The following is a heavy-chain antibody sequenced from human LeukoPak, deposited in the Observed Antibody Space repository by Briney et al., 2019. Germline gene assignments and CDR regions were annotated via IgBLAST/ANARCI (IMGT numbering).Heavy chain of an antibody. CDR2: IYYSGST. CDR1: GGSINNYF. CDR3: ARDSGGTDY. D-gene: IGHD4-23*01. V-gene: IGHV4-59*01. J-gene: IGHJ4*02. Sequence: SETLSLTCTVSGGSINNYFWSWIRQPPGKGLEWIGYIYYSGSTNYNPSLKSRVTISVDTSKSQFSLKLTSVTAADTAVYYCARDSGGTDYWGQGTLVTVSS.